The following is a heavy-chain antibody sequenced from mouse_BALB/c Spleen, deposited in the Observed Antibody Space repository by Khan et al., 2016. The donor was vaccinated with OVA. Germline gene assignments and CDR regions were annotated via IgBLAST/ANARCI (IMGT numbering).Heavy chain of an antibody. CDR1: GYSITSDYA. CDR2: IGYSGST. Sequence: QLQESGPGLVKPSQSLSLTCTVTGYSITSDYAWNWIRQFPGNKLEWMGSIGYSGSTSYNPSLKSRISITRDTSKNQFFLQLNSGTTEDTATYYCARLGPGFAYWGQGTLVTVSA. CDR3: ARLGPGFAY. D-gene: IGHD4-1*01. J-gene: IGHJ3*01. V-gene: IGHV3-2*02.